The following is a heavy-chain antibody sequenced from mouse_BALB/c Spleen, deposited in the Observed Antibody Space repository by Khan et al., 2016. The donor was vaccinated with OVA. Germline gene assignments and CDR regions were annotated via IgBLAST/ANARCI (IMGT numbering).Heavy chain of an antibody. V-gene: IGHV1-7*01. CDR3: INHGSSSAWFTY. Sequence: QVQLKQSGAELAKPGASVKMSCKASGYTFTSYWMPWVKQRPGQGLEWIGYINPATDYTEYNQKFKNKATLTADKSSSTAYMQLSSLTSEDSAVYYCINHGSSSAWFTYWGQGTPVTVSA. J-gene: IGHJ3*01. D-gene: IGHD1-1*01. CDR2: INPATDYT. CDR1: GYTFTSYW.